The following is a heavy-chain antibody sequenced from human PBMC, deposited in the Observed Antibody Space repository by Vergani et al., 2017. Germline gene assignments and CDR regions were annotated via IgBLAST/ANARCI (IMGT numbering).Heavy chain of an antibody. D-gene: IGHD3-3*01. CDR2: IYYSGST. Sequence: QVQLQESGPGLVKPSETLSLTCTVSGGSISSYYWSWIRQPPGKGLEWIGYIYYSGSTNYNPSLKSRVTISVDTSKNQFSLKLSSVTAADTAVYDCARSREWLPIDYWGQGTLVTVSS. J-gene: IGHJ4*02. CDR1: GGSISSYY. CDR3: ARSREWLPIDY. V-gene: IGHV4-59*08.